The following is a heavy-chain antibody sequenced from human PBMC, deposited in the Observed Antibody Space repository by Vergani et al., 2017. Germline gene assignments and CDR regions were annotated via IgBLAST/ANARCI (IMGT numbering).Heavy chain of an antibody. CDR3: ARDTPYCSGGSCYSAYYFDY. D-gene: IGHD2-15*01. J-gene: IGHJ4*02. Sequence: QVQLVQSGAEVKKPGSSVKVSCKASGGTFTSYDINWVRQATGQGLEWMGWINPNSGGTNYAQKFQGRVTMTRNTSTSTVYMELSSLRSEDTAVYYCARDTPYCSGGSCYSAYYFDYWGQGTLVTVSS. CDR1: GGTFTSYD. CDR2: INPNSGGT. V-gene: IGHV1-8*01.